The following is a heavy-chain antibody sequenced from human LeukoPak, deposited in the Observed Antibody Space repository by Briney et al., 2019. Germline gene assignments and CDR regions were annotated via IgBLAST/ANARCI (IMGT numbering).Heavy chain of an antibody. CDR1: GYTFTGYY. Sequence: GASVKVSCKASGYTFTGYYMHWVQQAPGQGLEWMGWINPNSGGTNYAQKFQGWVTMTRDTSISTAYMELSRLRSDDTAVYYCARPSGYSGYDYDYWGQGTLVTVSS. CDR3: ARPSGYSGYDYDY. J-gene: IGHJ4*02. CDR2: INPNSGGT. V-gene: IGHV1-2*04. D-gene: IGHD5-12*01.